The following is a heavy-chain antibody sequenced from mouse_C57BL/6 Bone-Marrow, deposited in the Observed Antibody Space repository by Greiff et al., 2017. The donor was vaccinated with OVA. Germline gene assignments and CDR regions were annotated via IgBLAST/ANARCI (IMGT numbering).Heavy chain of an antibody. CDR1: GYSITSGYD. V-gene: IGHV3-1*01. CDR3: ARGVNPYFDY. Sequence: EVQLQQSGPGMVKPSQSLSLTCTVTGYSITSGYDWHWIRHFPGNKLEWMGYISYSGSTNYNPSLKSRISITHDTSKNHFFLKLNSVTTEDTATYYCARGVNPYFDYWGQGTTLTVSS. CDR2: ISYSGST. J-gene: IGHJ2*01.